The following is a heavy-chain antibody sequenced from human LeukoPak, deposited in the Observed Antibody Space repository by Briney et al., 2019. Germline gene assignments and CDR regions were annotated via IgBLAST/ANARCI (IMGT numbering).Heavy chain of an antibody. D-gene: IGHD1-26*01. CDR1: GYTFTGYH. CDR2: INPNSGGT. V-gene: IGHV1-2*02. J-gene: IGHJ4*02. CDR3: ARSLLMATTTYDY. Sequence: GASVKVSCKASGYTFTGYHMHWVRQAPGQGLEWMGWINPNSGGTNCAQKFQGRVTMTRDTSINTAYMELSSLRSDDTAVYFCARSLLMATTTYDYWGQGTLVTVSS.